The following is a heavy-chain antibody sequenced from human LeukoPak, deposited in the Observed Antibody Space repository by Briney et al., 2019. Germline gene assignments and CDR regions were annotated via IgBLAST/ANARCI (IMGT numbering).Heavy chain of an antibody. CDR3: ATQSCSTSCYWVSYYYYMDV. J-gene: IGHJ6*03. CDR1: GFTFSSYG. Sequence: PGGSLRLSCAASGFTFSSYGMHWVRQAPGKGLEWVAVIWYDGSNKYYADSVKGRFTISGDNSKNTLYLQMNSLRAEDTAVYYCATQSCSTSCYWVSYYYYMDVWGKGTTVTVSS. D-gene: IGHD2-2*01. CDR2: IWYDGSNK. V-gene: IGHV3-33*01.